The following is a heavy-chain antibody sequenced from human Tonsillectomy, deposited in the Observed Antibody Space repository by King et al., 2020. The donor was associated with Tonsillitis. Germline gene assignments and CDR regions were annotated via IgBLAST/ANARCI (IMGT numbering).Heavy chain of an antibody. CDR3: ARDLVRYYENSAYYA. CDR1: GFTFSTYA. Sequence: VKLVESGGGVVQPGRSRRLSCAASGFTFSTYAMHWVRQAPGKGLEWVAVTSYDGSNKYYADSVKGRFTISRDNSKKTLYLQMNSLRAEDTAVYYCARDLVRYYENSAYYAWGQGTLVTVSS. J-gene: IGHJ5*02. CDR2: TSYDGSNK. V-gene: IGHV3-30*01. D-gene: IGHD3-22*01.